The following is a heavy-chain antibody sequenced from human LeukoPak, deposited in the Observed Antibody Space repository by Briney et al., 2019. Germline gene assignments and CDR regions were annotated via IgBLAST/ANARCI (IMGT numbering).Heavy chain of an antibody. V-gene: IGHV4-4*02. CDR2: IYHSGNT. CDR1: GASIRSSKW. CDR3: ASETPTLPGLDV. D-gene: IGHD1-1*01. Sequence: SETLSLTCVVSGASIRSSKWWSWVRQAPGKGLEWIGEIYHSGNTNYNPSLKSRITVSVDKSRNHFSLKLRSVTAADTAVYFCASETPTLPGLDVWGQGTMVTVSS. J-gene: IGHJ3*01.